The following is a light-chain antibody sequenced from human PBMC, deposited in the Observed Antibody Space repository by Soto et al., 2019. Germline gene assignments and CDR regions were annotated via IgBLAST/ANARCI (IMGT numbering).Light chain of an antibody. CDR1: QSLLHSNGHNY. Sequence: DIVMTQSPLSLTITPGEPASISCRSSQSLLHSNGHNYLDWYLQKPGQSPQLLIYLGSNRASGVPDRFSGSGSGTDFTLKINRVEAEDVGVYYCMQALQTPFTFGPGTKLDIK. V-gene: IGKV2-28*01. CDR2: LGS. CDR3: MQALQTPFT. J-gene: IGKJ3*01.